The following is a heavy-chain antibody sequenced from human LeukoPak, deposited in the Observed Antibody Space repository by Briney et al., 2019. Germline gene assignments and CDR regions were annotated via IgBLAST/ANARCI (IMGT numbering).Heavy chain of an antibody. CDR1: GFTFSSYG. CDR3: ARSYYYDSSHTVDY. J-gene: IGHJ4*02. Sequence: PGGSLRLSCAASGFTFSSYGMSWVRQAPGKGLEWVSAVSSSGGGTYYADSVKGRSTISRDNSKNTLYLQMNSLRAEDTAVYYCARSYYYDSSHTVDYWGQGTLVTVSS. CDR2: VSSSGGGT. D-gene: IGHD3-22*01. V-gene: IGHV3-23*01.